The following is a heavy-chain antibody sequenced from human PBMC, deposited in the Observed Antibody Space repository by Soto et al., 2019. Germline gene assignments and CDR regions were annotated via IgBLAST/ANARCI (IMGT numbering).Heavy chain of an antibody. CDR1: GGTFSNYA. CDR3: ATKVPVAGTYYGAFDI. CDR2: IIPIFGTT. J-gene: IGHJ3*02. V-gene: IGHV1-69*12. D-gene: IGHD6-19*01. Sequence: QVQLVQSGAEVKKPGSSVKVSCKASGGTFSNYAISWVRQAPGQGLEWMGRIIPIFGTTNYAQKFQGRVTSTADESTNTDYLELSSLRSEDTAVYYCATKVPVAGTYYGAFDIWGQGKMVTVYS.